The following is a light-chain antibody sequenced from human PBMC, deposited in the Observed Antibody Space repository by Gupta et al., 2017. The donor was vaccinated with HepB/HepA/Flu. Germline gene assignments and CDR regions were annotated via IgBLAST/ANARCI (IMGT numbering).Light chain of an antibody. CDR3: QQHNNWPPLT. V-gene: IGKV3-15*01. Sequence: EIVMTQSPATLSVSPGERATLSCRASQSVRSNLAWYQQKPGQAPRLLIYGASTRDTGIPARFSGSGSGKEFTLTISSRQSEDFAVYYCQQHNNWPPLTFGGGTKVDIK. CDR2: GAS. CDR1: QSVRSN. J-gene: IGKJ4*01.